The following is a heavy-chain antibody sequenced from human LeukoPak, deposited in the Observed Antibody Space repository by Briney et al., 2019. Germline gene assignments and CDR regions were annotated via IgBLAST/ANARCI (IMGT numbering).Heavy chain of an antibody. J-gene: IGHJ4*02. CDR1: GLTFNNYW. V-gene: IGHV3-7*03. CDR2: IKQDGSEG. Sequence: GGSLRLSCVGSGLTFNNYWMSWVRQAPGRGLEWVANIKQDGSEGYNVASMKGRFTSSRDNAKTSLHLEMNSLRAEDTAVYYCARGKTTVTPGYFDYGGQGTLVTVSP. D-gene: IGHD4-17*01. CDR3: ARGKTTVTPGYFDY.